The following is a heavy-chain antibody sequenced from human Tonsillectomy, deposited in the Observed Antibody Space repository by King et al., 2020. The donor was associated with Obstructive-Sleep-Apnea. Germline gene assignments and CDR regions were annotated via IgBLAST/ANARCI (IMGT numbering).Heavy chain of an antibody. CDR3: ARDSDYGDYGGKYFFGMEV. V-gene: IGHV3-33*01. J-gene: IGHJ6*02. Sequence: VQLVESGGGVVQPGTSLRLSCAASGFSVNTYGMHWVRQSPGKGLEWVAVLWHDGSNKYYADSAKGRFSISRDNSKNTLYLQMNSLRLEDTALYYCARDSDYGDYGGKYFFGMEVWGQGTTVTVSS. CDR1: GFSVNTYG. D-gene: IGHD4-17*01. CDR2: LWHDGSNK.